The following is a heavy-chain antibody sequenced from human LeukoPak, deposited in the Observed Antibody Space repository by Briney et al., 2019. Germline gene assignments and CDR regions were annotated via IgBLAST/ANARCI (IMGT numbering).Heavy chain of an antibody. J-gene: IGHJ6*04. CDR1: GGTFSSYA. D-gene: IGHD2-2*01. V-gene: IGHV1-69*05. CDR3: ARGHCSTTSCYPLQV. CDR2: IIPIFGTA. Sequence: ASVKVSCKASGGTFSSYAISWVRQAPGQGLEWMGRIIPIFGTANYAQKFQGRVTITTDESTSTAYMELSSLRSEDTAVYYCARGHCSTTSCYPLQVWGKGTTVTVSS.